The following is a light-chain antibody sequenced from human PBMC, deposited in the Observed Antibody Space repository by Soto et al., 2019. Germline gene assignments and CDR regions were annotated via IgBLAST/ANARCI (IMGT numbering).Light chain of an antibody. CDR2: ENN. CDR3: GTWDTSLTPGPV. V-gene: IGLV1-51*02. CDR1: SSNIGNNY. J-gene: IGLJ2*01. Sequence: QSVLTQPPSVSAAPGQKVTISCSGSSSNIGNNYVSWYQQLPGTAPKLLIYENNKRPSGIPDRFSGSKSGTSATLAITGLQTGDEDDYYCGTWDTSLTPGPVFGGGTKLTVL.